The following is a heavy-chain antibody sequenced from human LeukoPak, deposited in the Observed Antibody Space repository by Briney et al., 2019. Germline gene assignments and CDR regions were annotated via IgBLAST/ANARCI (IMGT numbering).Heavy chain of an antibody. J-gene: IGHJ4*02. CDR1: GGSFSGYY. V-gene: IGHV4-34*01. CDR3: ARGELQYSSGRYAVRVLDY. D-gene: IGHD6-19*01. CDR2: XXXSGST. Sequence: PSETLSLTCAVYGGSFSGYYWSWIRQPPGKGLXXXXXXXXSGSTNYNPSLKSRVIISVDTSKNQFSLKVTSVTAADTAVYYCARGELQYSSGRYAVRVLDYWGQGTLVTVSS.